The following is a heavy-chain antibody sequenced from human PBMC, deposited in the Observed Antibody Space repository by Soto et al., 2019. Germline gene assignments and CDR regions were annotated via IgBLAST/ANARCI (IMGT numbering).Heavy chain of an antibody. D-gene: IGHD3-3*01. CDR2: INHSGST. J-gene: IGHJ4*02. CDR1: GGSFSGYY. V-gene: IGHV4-34*01. CDR3: AREPPTSFGVVIDDY. Sequence: SETLSLTCAASGGSFSGYYWSWIRQPPGKGLEWIGEINHSGSTNYNPNLKSRVTISVDTTKNQFSLKLSSVTDADTAEYDWAREPPTSFGVVIDDYWGQGTLVTVSS.